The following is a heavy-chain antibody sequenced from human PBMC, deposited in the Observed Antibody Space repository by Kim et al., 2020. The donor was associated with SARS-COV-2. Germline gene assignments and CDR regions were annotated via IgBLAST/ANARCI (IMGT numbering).Heavy chain of an antibody. V-gene: IGHV4-39*01. J-gene: IGHJ6*03. Sequence: YYNPSLKSRVTMSADTSRNQISLKLSSVTAADTAVYFCARIFSSYYYLDVWGKGTSVSVSS. CDR3: ARIFSSYYYLDV.